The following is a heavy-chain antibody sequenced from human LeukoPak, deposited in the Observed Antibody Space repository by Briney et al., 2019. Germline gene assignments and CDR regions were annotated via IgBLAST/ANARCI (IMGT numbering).Heavy chain of an antibody. CDR1: GFTFSDYY. CDR3: AKDRGMGKNYYYYGMDV. Sequence: QPGGSLRLSCAASGFTFSDYYMSWVRQAPGKGLEWVSAISGSGGSTYYADSVKGRFTISRDNSKNTLYLQMNSLRAEDTAVYYCAKDRGMGKNYYYYGMDVWGQGTTVTVSS. D-gene: IGHD1-14*01. V-gene: IGHV3-23*01. CDR2: ISGSGGST. J-gene: IGHJ6*02.